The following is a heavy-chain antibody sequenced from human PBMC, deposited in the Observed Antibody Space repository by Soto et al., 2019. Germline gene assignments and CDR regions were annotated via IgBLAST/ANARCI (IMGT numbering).Heavy chain of an antibody. V-gene: IGHV4-31*03. J-gene: IGHJ4*02. CDR3: ARSYGSNWDPFDY. Sequence: PSETLSLTCTVSGGSISSGGYYWSWIRQHPGKGLEWIGYIFYSGTTYYNPSLKSRVTISVDTSKNQFSLKLSSVTAADTAVYYCARSYGSNWDPFDYRGQGTLVTVSS. CDR1: GGSISSGGYY. D-gene: IGHD6-13*01. CDR2: IFYSGTT.